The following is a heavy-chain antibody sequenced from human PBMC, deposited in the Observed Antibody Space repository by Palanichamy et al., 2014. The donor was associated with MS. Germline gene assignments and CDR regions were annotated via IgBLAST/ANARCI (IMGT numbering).Heavy chain of an antibody. CDR1: GYTFTSYG. CDR3: ARDKDFWSGVYYYGMDV. CDR2: ISAYKGNT. D-gene: IGHD3-3*01. J-gene: IGHJ6*02. Sequence: QVQLVQSGAEVRKPGASVKVSCKASGYTFTSYGISWVRQAPGQGLEWVGWISAYKGNTNYAQKFQGRVTMTTDTSTSTVEMEVRSLRSDDTSVYYCARDKDFWSGVYYYGMDVWGQGTTVTVSS. V-gene: IGHV1-18*01.